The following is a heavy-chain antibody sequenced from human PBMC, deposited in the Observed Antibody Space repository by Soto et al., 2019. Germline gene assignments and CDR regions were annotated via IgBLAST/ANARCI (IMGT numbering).Heavy chain of an antibody. Sequence: EVQLVESGGGLVQPGGSLRLSCAASGFTFSDYYMDWVRQAPGKGLEWVGRSENKANSYTTQFAASVKGRFTISRDDSKNSLYLQMNSLKTEDTAVYYCARRGGHLSDFDYWGQGTLVTVSS. J-gene: IGHJ4*02. CDR2: SENKANSYTT. CDR1: GFTFSDYY. D-gene: IGHD3-10*01. V-gene: IGHV3-72*01. CDR3: ARRGGHLSDFDY.